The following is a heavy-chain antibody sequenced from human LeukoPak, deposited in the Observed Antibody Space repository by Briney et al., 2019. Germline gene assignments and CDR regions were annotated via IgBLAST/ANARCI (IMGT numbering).Heavy chain of an antibody. CDR2: ISITSSYI. D-gene: IGHD2-15*01. V-gene: IGHV3-21*01. J-gene: IGHJ4*02. CDR3: AREGEYCSGGSCADFDY. Sequence: PGGSLRLSCAASGFTFSSYSLNWVRQAPGKGLEWVSSISITSSYIYYADSVKGRFTISRDNVKNSLYLQMNSLRAEDTAVYYCAREGEYCSGGSCADFDYWGQGTLVTVSS. CDR1: GFTFSSYS.